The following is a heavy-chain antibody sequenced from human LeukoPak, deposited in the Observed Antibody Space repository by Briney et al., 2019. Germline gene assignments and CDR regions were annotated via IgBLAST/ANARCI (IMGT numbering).Heavy chain of an antibody. Sequence: PGGSLRLSCAASGFTCSSYWMSWVRQAPGKGLEWVANIKQDGSEKYYVDSVKGRFTISRDNAKNSLYLQMNSLRAEDTAVYYCAVLWFGEMGAFDIWGQGTMVTVSS. D-gene: IGHD3-10*01. J-gene: IGHJ3*02. V-gene: IGHV3-7*01. CDR1: GFTCSSYW. CDR3: AVLWFGEMGAFDI. CDR2: IKQDGSEK.